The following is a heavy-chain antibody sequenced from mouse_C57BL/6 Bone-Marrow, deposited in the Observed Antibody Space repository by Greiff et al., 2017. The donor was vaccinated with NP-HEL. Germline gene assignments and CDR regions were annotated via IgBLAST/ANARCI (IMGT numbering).Heavy chain of an antibody. CDR1: GYTFTSYG. V-gene: IGHV1-81*01. CDR2: IYPRSGNT. J-gene: IGHJ3*01. Sequence: VQLQQSGAELARPGASVKLSCKASGYTFTSYGISWVKQRTGQGLEWIGEIYPRSGNTYYNEKFKGKATLTADKSSSTAYMELRSLTSEDSAVYFCARGDYDGSSYAWFAYWGQGTLVTVSA. D-gene: IGHD1-1*01. CDR3: ARGDYDGSSYAWFAY.